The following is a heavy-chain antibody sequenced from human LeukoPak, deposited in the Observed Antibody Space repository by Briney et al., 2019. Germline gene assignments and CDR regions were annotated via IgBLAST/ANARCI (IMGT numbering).Heavy chain of an antibody. D-gene: IGHD5-18*01. CDR2: ISSNGGSS. Sequence: GGSLRLSCAASGFTFSSYAMHWVRQAPGKGLEYVSAISSNGGSSYYANSVKGRFTISRDNSKNTLYLQMNSLRAEDTAVYYCARDPAAITAMVYYFDYWGQGTLVTVSS. J-gene: IGHJ4*02. V-gene: IGHV3-64*01. CDR3: ARDPAAITAMVYYFDY. CDR1: GFTFSSYA.